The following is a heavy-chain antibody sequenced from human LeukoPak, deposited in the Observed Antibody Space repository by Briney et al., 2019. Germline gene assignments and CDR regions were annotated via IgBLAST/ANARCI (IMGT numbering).Heavy chain of an antibody. D-gene: IGHD4-11*01. Sequence: GASVKVSCKASGYTFTGYYMHWVRQAPGQGLEWMGWINPNSGGTNYAQKFQGRVTMTRDTSISTAYMELSRLRSDDTAVYYCAREMTTVTNNWSDPWGQGTLVTVSS. CDR2: INPNSGGT. J-gene: IGHJ5*02. CDR1: GYTFTGYY. V-gene: IGHV1-2*02. CDR3: AREMTTVTNNWSDP.